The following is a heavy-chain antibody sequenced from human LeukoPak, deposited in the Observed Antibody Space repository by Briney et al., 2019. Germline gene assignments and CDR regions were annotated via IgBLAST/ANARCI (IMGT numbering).Heavy chain of an antibody. CDR3: ARAGSGSYSFDY. CDR1: GGSISSSSYY. D-gene: IGHD3-10*01. Sequence: SETLSLTCTVSGGSISSSSYYWGWIRQPPGKGLEWIGSIYYSGSTYYNPSLKSRVTISVDTSKNQFSLKLSSVTAADTAVYYCARAGSGSYSFDYWGQGTLVTVSS. CDR2: IYYSGST. J-gene: IGHJ4*02. V-gene: IGHV4-39*01.